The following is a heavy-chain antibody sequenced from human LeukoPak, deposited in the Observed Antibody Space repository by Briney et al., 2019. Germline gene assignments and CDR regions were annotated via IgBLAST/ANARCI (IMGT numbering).Heavy chain of an antibody. V-gene: IGHV1-46*01. CDR1: GYTFTSYY. D-gene: IGHD4-17*01. CDR2: INPSGGST. Sequence: ASVKVSCKASGYTFTSYYMHWVRQAPGQGLEWMGIINPSGGSTSYAQKFQGRVTMTRDTSTSTVYMELSSLRSEDTAVYYCHLPTVTTRWFDHWGQGTLVTVSS. CDR3: HLPTVTTRWFDH. J-gene: IGHJ5*02.